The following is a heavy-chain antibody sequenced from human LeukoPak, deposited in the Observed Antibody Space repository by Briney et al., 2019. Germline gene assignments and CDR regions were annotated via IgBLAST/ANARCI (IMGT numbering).Heavy chain of an antibody. CDR3: AKADTPLPLRGPYFDY. CDR2: ISGSGDTT. J-gene: IGHJ4*02. Sequence: GGSLRLSCAASGFSFHNLGMSWVRQAPGKGLEWVSTISGSGDTTYYADSVKGRFTISKDNSKNTLYLQLNSLRVEDTAVYFCAKADTPLPLRGPYFDYWGQGTLVTVSS. CDR1: GFSFHNLG. V-gene: IGHV3-23*01. D-gene: IGHD3-16*01.